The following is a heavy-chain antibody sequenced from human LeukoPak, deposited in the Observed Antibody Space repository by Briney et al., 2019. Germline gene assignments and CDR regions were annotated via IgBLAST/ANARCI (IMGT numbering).Heavy chain of an antibody. CDR2: ISSSGSSV. Sequence: GGSLRLSCAASGFTFSSYEMNWVRQAPGEGLEWISYISSSGSSVKYADSVKGRFSISRDNAKNSLYLQMDSLRAEDTAIYYCTTDHVGATVEFDSWGQGTLATVSS. V-gene: IGHV3-48*03. CDR3: TTDHVGATVEFDS. D-gene: IGHD1-26*01. CDR1: GFTFSSYE. J-gene: IGHJ4*02.